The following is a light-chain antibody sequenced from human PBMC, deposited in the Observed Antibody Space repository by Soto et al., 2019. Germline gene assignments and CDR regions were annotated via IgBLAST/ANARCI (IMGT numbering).Light chain of an antibody. CDR3: QQYGSSPPYT. CDR2: GAS. CDR1: QSVGGSY. Sequence: EIVLTQSPGTVSLSPGERATLSCRARQSVGGSYLAWYQQRPGQAPRLLIYGASSRATDIPDRFSGGGSGTDFTLTISRLEPEDFAVYYCQQYGSSPPYTFGQGTKLEIK. V-gene: IGKV3-20*01. J-gene: IGKJ2*01.